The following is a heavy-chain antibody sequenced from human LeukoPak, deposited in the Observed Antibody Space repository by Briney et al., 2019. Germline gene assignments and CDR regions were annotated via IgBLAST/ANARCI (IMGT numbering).Heavy chain of an antibody. CDR2: ISYDGSNK. J-gene: IGHJ4*02. Sequence: GGSLRLSCAASGFTFSSYAMHWVRQAPGKGLEWVEVISYDGSNKYYADSVKGRFTISRDNSKNTLYLQMNSLRAEDTAVYYCARGGIVVVTAIFYWGQGTLVTVSS. V-gene: IGHV3-30-3*01. CDR3: ARGGIVVVTAIFY. D-gene: IGHD2-21*02. CDR1: GFTFSSYA.